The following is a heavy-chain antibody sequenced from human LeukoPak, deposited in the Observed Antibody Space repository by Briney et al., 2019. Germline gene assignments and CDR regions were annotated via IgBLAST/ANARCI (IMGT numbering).Heavy chain of an antibody. D-gene: IGHD6-13*01. CDR2: ISGSGGST. V-gene: IGHV3-23*01. CDR3: AKGSLGSWYYFDY. J-gene: IGHJ4*02. CDR1: GFTFSDYY. Sequence: GGSLRLSCAASGFTFSDYYMSWIRQAPGKGLEWVSAISGSGGSTYYADSVKGRFTISRDNSKNTLYLQMNSLRDEDTAVYYCAKGSLGSWYYFDYWGQGTLVTVSS.